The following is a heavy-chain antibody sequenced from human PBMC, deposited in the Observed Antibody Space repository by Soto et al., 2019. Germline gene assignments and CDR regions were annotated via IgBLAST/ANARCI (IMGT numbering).Heavy chain of an antibody. CDR1: GDSVSSNSAA. J-gene: IGHJ6*03. V-gene: IGHV6-1*01. Sequence: QVQLQESGPGLVKPSQTLSLTCAISGDSVSSNSAAWNWIRLSPSRGLEWLARTYYRSRWYNDYAVFVRSRITVNPDTSKNQFSLQLTSVTPEDTAVYYCGGTTSHQWYYMDVWGKGTTVTVSS. CDR2: TYYRSRWYN. D-gene: IGHD1-7*01. CDR3: GGTTSHQWYYMDV.